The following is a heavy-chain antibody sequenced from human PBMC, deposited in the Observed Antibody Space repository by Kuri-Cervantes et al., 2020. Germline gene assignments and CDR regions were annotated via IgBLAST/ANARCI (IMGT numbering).Heavy chain of an antibody. CDR2: INNNGGSI. V-gene: IGHV3-48*03. Sequence: GGSLRLSCAASGFTFSSYEMTWVRKAPRKGLECVSGINNNGGSIYYADSVKGRFTISRDNAKSSLYLQMNSLRAEDTAVYYCARESVAAGSGYYYMDVWGKGTTVTVSS. J-gene: IGHJ6*03. CDR1: GFTFSSYE. D-gene: IGHD6-13*01. CDR3: ARESVAAGSGYYYMDV.